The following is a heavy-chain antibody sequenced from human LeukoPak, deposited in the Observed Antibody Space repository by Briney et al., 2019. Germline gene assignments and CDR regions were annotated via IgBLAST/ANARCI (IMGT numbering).Heavy chain of an antibody. J-gene: IGHJ4*02. CDR2: INPNSGGT. D-gene: IGHD3-3*02. CDR3: ARVAFSTIRVFGY. V-gene: IGHV1-2*02. Sequence: ASVKVSCKASGYNFTTKYIHWARQAPGQGLEWMGWINPNSGGTNYAQKFQGRVTMTRDTSISTAYMELSRLRSDDTAVYYCARVAFSTIRVFGYWGQGTLVTVSS. CDR1: GYNFTTKY.